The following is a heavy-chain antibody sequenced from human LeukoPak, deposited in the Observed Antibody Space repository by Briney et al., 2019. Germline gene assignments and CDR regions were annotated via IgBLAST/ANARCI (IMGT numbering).Heavy chain of an antibody. Sequence: GGSLRLSCDTSAFTVTDYEMNWVRQAPGKGLEWNSYLSSTARTIYYADSVKGRFTISRDTARNSVSLQMNSLRGDDTAVYYCARRGRSSAYYFDYWGQGPLVTVSS. D-gene: IGHD6-6*01. CDR2: LSSTARTI. J-gene: IGHJ4*02. CDR3: ARRGRSSAYYFDY. CDR1: AFTVTDYE. V-gene: IGHV3-48*03.